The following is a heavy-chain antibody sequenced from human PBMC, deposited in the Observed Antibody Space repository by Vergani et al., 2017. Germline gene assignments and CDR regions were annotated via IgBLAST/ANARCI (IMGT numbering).Heavy chain of an antibody. J-gene: IGHJ4*02. CDR2: ITPFNGNT. D-gene: IGHD4-17*01. CDR3: ARDGPRLGDYTFDY. Sequence: QVQLVQSGAEVKKPGASVKVSCKASGYTFTSYGISWVRQAPGQALEWMGWITPFNGNTNYAQKFQDRVTITRDRSMSTAYMELSSLRSEDTAVYYCARDGPRLGDYTFDYWGQGTLVTVSS. CDR1: GYTFTSYG. V-gene: IGHV1-18*01.